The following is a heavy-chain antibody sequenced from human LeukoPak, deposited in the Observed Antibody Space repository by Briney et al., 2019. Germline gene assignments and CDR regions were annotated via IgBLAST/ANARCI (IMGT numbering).Heavy chain of an antibody. CDR2: IIPNFGTA. J-gene: IGHJ6*02. V-gene: IGHV1-69*13. D-gene: IGHD2-2*03. CDR1: GCTFSSYA. CDR3: ARVEIVGWPTDETGLDYYYYYGMDV. Sequence: SVKVSFKGSGCTFSSYAISWVRQAPGQGLEWMGGIIPNFGTANYAQKYQDRVTTTACESTSTAYKELRSLRSEDTAVYYCARVEIVGWPTDETGLDYYYYYGMDVWGQGTTVTVSS.